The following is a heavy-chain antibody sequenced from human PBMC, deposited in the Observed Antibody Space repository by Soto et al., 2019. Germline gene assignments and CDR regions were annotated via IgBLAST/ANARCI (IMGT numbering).Heavy chain of an antibody. Sequence: QVVLEQSGGEVKKPGASVKVSCKASGYTFSGYRITWVRQAPGQGLEWMGRISGYNGNTNYARTLRGRLTLTTDTSTSTAYMELRSLTSDDTAVYYCARDVFCGGAPACPDMDVWGQGTTVNVSS. J-gene: IGHJ6*02. CDR2: ISGYNGNT. CDR3: ARDVFCGGAPACPDMDV. V-gene: IGHV1-18*04. CDR1: GYTFSGYR. D-gene: IGHD2-21*01.